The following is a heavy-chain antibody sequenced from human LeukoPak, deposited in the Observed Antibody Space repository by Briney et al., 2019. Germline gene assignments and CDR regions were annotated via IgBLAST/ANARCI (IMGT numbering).Heavy chain of an antibody. V-gene: IGHV3-30-3*01. CDR3: ARDPAYDFWSGYYSLGMDV. Sequence: GRSLRLSCAASGFTFSSYAMHWVRQAPGKGLKWVAVISYDGSNKYYADSVKGRFTISRDNSKNTLYLQMNSLRAEDTAVYYCARDPAYDFWSGYYSLGMDVWGQGTTVTVSS. J-gene: IGHJ6*02. D-gene: IGHD3-3*01. CDR2: ISYDGSNK. CDR1: GFTFSSYA.